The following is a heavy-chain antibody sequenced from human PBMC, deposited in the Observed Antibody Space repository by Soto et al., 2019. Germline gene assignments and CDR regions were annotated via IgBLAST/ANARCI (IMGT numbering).Heavy chain of an antibody. CDR3: AREETAWPLAYGLDV. CDR1: GFTFSSYS. CDR2: ITRNSDI. Sequence: GGSLRLSCAASGFTFSSYSMHWVRQAPGKGLEWVSAITRNSDIYYADSVKGRFTISRDNAQNSVSLQMDSLKAEDTAVYYCAREETAWPLAYGLDVWGQGTTVTVSS. V-gene: IGHV3-21*01. D-gene: IGHD2-21*02. J-gene: IGHJ6*02.